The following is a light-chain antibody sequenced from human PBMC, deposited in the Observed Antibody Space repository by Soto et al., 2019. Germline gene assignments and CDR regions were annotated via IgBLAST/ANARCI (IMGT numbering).Light chain of an antibody. CDR3: SAWDDSLNGMV. CDR1: SSNIGSNT. V-gene: IGLV1-44*01. CDR2: SAD. J-gene: IGLJ2*01. Sequence: QLVLIQPPSASGTPGQRVSISCSGSSSNIGSNTVNWYQQFPGTAPKLLIYSADQRPSGVPERFSGSKSGTSASLAISGLQSEDEADYYCSAWDDSLNGMVFGGGTQLTVL.